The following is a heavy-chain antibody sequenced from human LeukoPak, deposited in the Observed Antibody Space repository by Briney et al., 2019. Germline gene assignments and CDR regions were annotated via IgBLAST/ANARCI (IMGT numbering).Heavy chain of an antibody. D-gene: IGHD3-16*02. Sequence: GSLRLSCVASGLIFSNYWVSWIRQPPGKGLEWIGEINHSGSTNYNPSLKSRVTISVDTSKNQFSLKLSSVTAADTAVYYCARDRYGQRIFDYWGQGTLVTVSS. J-gene: IGHJ4*02. CDR3: ARDRYGQRIFDY. CDR1: GLIFSNYW. CDR2: INHSGST. V-gene: IGHV4-34*01.